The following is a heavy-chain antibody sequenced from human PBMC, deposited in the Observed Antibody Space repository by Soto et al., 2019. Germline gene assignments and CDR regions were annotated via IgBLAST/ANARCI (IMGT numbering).Heavy chain of an antibody. CDR3: ARGIKYGAYSRWFDP. CDR1: GYTFTSYE. Sequence: QVQLVQSGAEVKKPGASVKVSCKASGYTFTSYEINWVRQATGQGLEYLGWMNPNSGKTAYVQKFQGRGTMTWDTSITTAYMELSSLRCEDTAVYFCARGIKYGAYSRWFDPWGQGTLVTVSS. V-gene: IGHV1-8*01. D-gene: IGHD4-17*01. CDR2: MNPNSGKT. J-gene: IGHJ5*02.